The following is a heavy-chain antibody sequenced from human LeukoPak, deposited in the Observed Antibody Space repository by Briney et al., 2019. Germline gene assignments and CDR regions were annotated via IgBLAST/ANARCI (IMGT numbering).Heavy chain of an antibody. J-gene: IGHJ5*02. CDR1: GGSFSGYY. Sequence: SETLSLTCAVHGGSFSGYYWSWIRQPPGKGLEWIGEINHSGSTNYNTSLKSRVTISVDTSKNQFSLKLSSATAADTAVYYCARGTGYSSGWYFRGRSRGFDPWGQGTLVTVSS. CDR2: INHSGST. CDR3: ARGTGYSSGWYFRGRSRGFDP. V-gene: IGHV4-34*01. D-gene: IGHD6-19*01.